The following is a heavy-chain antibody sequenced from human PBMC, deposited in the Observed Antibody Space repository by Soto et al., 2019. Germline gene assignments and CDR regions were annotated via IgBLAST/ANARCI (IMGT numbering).Heavy chain of an antibody. CDR3: ARDSQYYYDSSGYYYATSGYGMDV. CDR2: IWYDGSNK. D-gene: IGHD3-22*01. V-gene: IGHV3-33*01. CDR1: GFTFSSYG. Sequence: GGSLRLSCAASGFTFSSYGMHWVRQAPGKGLEWVAVIWYDGSNKYYADSVKGRFTISRDNSKNTLYLQMNSLRAEDTAVYYCARDSQYYYDSSGYYYATSGYGMDVWGQGTTVTVSS. J-gene: IGHJ6*02.